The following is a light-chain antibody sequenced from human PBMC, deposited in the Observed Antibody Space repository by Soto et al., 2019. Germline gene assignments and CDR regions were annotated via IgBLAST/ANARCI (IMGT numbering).Light chain of an antibody. CDR3: SSYTTSNTRQIV. V-gene: IGLV2-14*03. CDR2: DVS. J-gene: IGLJ1*01. CDR1: SSDVGGYNY. Sequence: QSVLTQPASVSESPGQSITTSCTGTSSDVGGYNYVSWYQHHPGKAPKLMIYDVSNRPSGVSKRFSGSKSGNTASLTISGLQPEDEADYYCSSYTTSNTRQIVFGTGTKVTVL.